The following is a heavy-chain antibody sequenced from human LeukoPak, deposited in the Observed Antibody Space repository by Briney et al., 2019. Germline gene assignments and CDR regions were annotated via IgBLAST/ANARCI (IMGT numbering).Heavy chain of an antibody. Sequence: SGTLSLTCAVSGGSISSFNWWSWVRQPPGGGLECIGVIYHSGSTNYNPSLKSRVTISVDKSKSHFSLNLSSVNDPDTAVYYCARAGHSGYDCSMDYWGQGTLVTVSS. CDR2: IYHSGST. D-gene: IGHD5-12*01. J-gene: IGHJ4*02. CDR1: GGSISSFNW. CDR3: ARAGHSGYDCSMDY. V-gene: IGHV4-4*02.